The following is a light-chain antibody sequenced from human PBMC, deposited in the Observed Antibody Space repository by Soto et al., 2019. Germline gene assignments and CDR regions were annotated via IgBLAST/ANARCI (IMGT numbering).Light chain of an antibody. V-gene: IGKV3-20*01. Sequence: IALPRAPGTLSRETGERGTLSCSASQSVSNNYLAWYQQKPGQAPRLLIYGASNRATGIPDRFSGSGSGTDFTPTISRLEPEDFAVYYCQQFGSSGTFGQRTKVDIK. CDR3: QQFGSSGT. CDR2: GAS. J-gene: IGKJ1*01. CDR1: QSVSNNY.